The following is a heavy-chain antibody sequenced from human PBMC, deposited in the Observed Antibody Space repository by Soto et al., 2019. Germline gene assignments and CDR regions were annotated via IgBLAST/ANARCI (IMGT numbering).Heavy chain of an antibody. D-gene: IGHD3-9*01. V-gene: IGHV3-74*01. CDR3: GRDGTFSIS. J-gene: IGHJ5*02. CDR1: GFTFSNHW. CDR2: IESDGSST. Sequence: GGSLRLSCAASGFTFSNHWMHWVRQAPGKGLVWVSRIESDGSSTRYADSVKGRFTISRDNAKNTLYLQMNSLRAEDTAVYYCGRDGTFSISWGQGTLVTVSS.